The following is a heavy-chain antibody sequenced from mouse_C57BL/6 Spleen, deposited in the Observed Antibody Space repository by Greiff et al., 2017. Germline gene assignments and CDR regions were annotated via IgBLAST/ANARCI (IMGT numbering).Heavy chain of an antibody. CDR3: AREGLYSNYAMDY. V-gene: IGHV14-2*01. CDR1: GFNIKDYY. D-gene: IGHD2-5*01. J-gene: IGHJ4*01. CDR2: IDPEDGET. Sequence: VQLQQTGAELVKPGASVKLYCTASGFNIKDYYMHWVKQRTEQGLEWIGRIDPEDGETKYAPKFQGKDTITADTSSNTAYLQLSSLTSEYTAVYYWAREGLYSNYAMDYWGQGTSVTVSS.